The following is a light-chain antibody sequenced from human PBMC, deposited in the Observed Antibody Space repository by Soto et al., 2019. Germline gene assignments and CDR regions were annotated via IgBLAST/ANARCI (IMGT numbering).Light chain of an antibody. V-gene: IGKV3-20*01. CDR2: GAS. J-gene: IGKJ1*01. CDR3: QQYGSSLTWT. CDR1: QSVTTQ. Sequence: IVLTQSPGTLSLSPGERATLSCRASQSVTTQLAWYQQKPGQAPRLIIHGASSRATGVPDRITGSGSGTDFTLSISRLEPEDFAVYYCQQYGSSLTWTFGQGTKVEIQ.